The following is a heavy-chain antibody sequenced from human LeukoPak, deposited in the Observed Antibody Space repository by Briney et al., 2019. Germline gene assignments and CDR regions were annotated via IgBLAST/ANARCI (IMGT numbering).Heavy chain of an antibody. CDR1: GFIFVSYG. D-gene: IGHD2-15*01. V-gene: IGHV3-48*01. J-gene: IGHJ4*02. CDR3: ARDAVQAGTPFYFDF. Sequence: PGGSLRLSCSASGFIFVSYGMNWVRQAPGKGLQWVQYISAGSSNTFYADSVKGRFTISRDDADNSLHLQMNSLSAEDTAVYYCARDAVQAGTPFYFDFWGQGALVTVSS. CDR2: ISAGSSNT.